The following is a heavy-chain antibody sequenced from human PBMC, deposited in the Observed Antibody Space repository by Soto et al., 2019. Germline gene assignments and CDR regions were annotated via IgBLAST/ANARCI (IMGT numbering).Heavy chain of an antibody. D-gene: IGHD4-4*01. CDR3: TKEHSNYPDNWFDP. V-gene: IGHV3-23*01. Sequence: EVQLLVSGGGSVQPGGSLRLSCAASGFSFSNYAMSWVRQAPGTGLEWVSAIDSGGGSTYYAASVKGRFSIFRDNSMNTLYLQMNSLRAEDTAIYSCTKEHSNYPDNWFDPWGQGTLVTVSS. CDR2: IDSGGGST. J-gene: IGHJ5*02. CDR1: GFSFSNYA.